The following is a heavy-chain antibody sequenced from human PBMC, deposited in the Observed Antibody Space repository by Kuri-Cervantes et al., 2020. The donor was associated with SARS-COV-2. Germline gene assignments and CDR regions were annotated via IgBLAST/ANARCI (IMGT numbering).Heavy chain of an antibody. V-gene: IGHV6-1*01. Sequence: LRLSCAISGGSVSSNSAAWNWIRQSPSRGLEWLGRTYYRSKWYNDYAVSVKSRITINPDTSKNQFSLQLNSVTPEDTAVYYCARDQRADCSSTSCYIGGYYYYMDVWGEGTMVTVSS. CDR1: GGSVSSNSAA. J-gene: IGHJ6*03. CDR2: TYYRSKWYN. CDR3: ARDQRADCSSTSCYIGGYYYYMDV. D-gene: IGHD2-2*02.